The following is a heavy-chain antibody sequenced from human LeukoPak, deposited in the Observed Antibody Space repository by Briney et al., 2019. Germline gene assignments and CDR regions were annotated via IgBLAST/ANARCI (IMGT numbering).Heavy chain of an antibody. CDR2: MSSDGNKK. V-gene: IGHV3-30*04. CDR3: ASENHYNTGGYYDDAFDI. CDR1: GFTLNNYA. J-gene: IGHJ3*02. Sequence: PGMSLRLSCAASGFTLNNYAMHWVRQAPGKGLEWVAIMSSDGNKKYYADSVEGRFTFSRDSSDKTLYLQMNSLRPEDTGVYYCASENHYNTGGYYDDAFDIWGHGTMVTLSS. D-gene: IGHD3-22*01.